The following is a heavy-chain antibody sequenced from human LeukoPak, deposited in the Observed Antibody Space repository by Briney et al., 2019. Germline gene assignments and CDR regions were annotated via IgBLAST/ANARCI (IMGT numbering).Heavy chain of an antibody. J-gene: IGHJ4*02. CDR3: ARLGRAWYYDDSSPEFDY. CDR1: GYTFTSYG. V-gene: IGHV1-18*01. D-gene: IGHD3-22*01. Sequence: ASVKVSCKASGYTFTSYGISWARQAPGQGLEWVGWISAYNGNTNYAQKLQGRVTMTTDTSTSTAYMELRSLRSDDTAVYYCARLGRAWYYDDSSPEFDYWGQGTLVTVSS. CDR2: ISAYNGNT.